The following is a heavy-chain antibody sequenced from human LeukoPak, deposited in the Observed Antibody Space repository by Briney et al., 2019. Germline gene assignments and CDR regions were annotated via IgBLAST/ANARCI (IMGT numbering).Heavy chain of an antibody. CDR3: GRGGAYDYGVLDA. D-gene: IGHD4/OR15-4a*01. CDR2: ISDTGKTT. J-gene: IGHJ5*02. CDR1: GFAFSNHA. V-gene: IGHV3-23*01. Sequence: PGGSLRLSCEASGFAFSNHAMTWVRQAPGEGLQWVSTISDTGKTTFYRDSVRGRFTISRDISNNTLYLQMDGLRADDAAVYYCGRGGAYDYGVLDAWGQGTLVTVSS.